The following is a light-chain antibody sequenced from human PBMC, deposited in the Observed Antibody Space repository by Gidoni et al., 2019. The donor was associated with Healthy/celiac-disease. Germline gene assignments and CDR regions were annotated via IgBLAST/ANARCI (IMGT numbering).Light chain of an antibody. CDR1: QSISSY. Sequence: DIQLTQSPSSLSASVGDRVTITCRASQSISSYLNWYQQKPGQAPKLLIYAASSLQSGVPSRFSGSGSGTDFTLTISSLQPEDFATYYCQQSYSTPHTFXQXTKLEIK. CDR2: AAS. CDR3: QQSYSTPHT. V-gene: IGKV1-39*01. J-gene: IGKJ2*01.